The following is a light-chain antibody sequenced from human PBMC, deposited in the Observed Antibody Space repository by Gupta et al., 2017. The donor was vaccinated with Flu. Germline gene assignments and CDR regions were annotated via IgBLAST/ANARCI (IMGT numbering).Light chain of an antibody. CDR2: GAS. CDR3: QQYGSSSPWT. V-gene: IGKV3-20*01. J-gene: IGKJ1*01. CDR1: QSVTSS. Sequence: EIVLAQSPVTLSLSPGEGATLSCRASQSVTSSLAWYQQKPGQAPRLLIYGASTRAAGIPDRFSGSGSGTDFSLTIDKLEPEDFAVYFCQQYGSSSPWTFGQGTRVEVK.